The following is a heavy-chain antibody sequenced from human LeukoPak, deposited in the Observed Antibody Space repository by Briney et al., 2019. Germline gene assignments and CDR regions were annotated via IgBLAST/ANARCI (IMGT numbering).Heavy chain of an antibody. D-gene: IGHD3-3*01. CDR2: IKLDGSEK. CDR3: ARDQYDTWSRRGNFDS. CDR1: GFTFGKYW. J-gene: IGHJ4*02. V-gene: IGHV3-7*03. Sequence: PGGSLRLSCVASGFTFGKYWMSWVRQAPGKGLEWVANIKLDGSEKNYADSVKGRFTISRDNTKNSLYLQMNSLRVEDTAVFYCARDQYDTWSRRGNFDSWGQGTLVIVSS.